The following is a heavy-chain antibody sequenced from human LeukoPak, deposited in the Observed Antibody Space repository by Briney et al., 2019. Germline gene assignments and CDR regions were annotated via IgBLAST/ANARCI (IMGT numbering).Heavy chain of an antibody. V-gene: IGHV5-51*01. D-gene: IGHD6-19*01. Sequence: GESLKISCKGSGYSFTSYWIGWVRQMPGKGLEWMGIIYPGDSDTRYSPSFQGQVTISADKSISTAYLQWSSLKASDTAMYYCARTTNLAIAVAGTGDFDYWGQGTLVTVSS. CDR2: IYPGDSDT. CDR3: ARTTNLAIAVAGTGDFDY. J-gene: IGHJ4*02. CDR1: GYSFTSYW.